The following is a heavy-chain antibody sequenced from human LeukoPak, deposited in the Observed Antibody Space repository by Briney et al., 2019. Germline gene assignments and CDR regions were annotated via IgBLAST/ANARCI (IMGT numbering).Heavy chain of an antibody. V-gene: IGHV4-59*08. CDR3: ARHPQGLRYFDN. CDR2: IYYSGRDT. Sequence: SETLSLTCSVSGDSINNYYWSWIRQPPGKGLEWIAYIYYSGRDTNYSPSLKSRLTISVVTSKQQFSLSLRSVTAADTAVYYCARHPQGLRYFDNWGQGTLVIVSS. CDR1: GDSINNYY. J-gene: IGHJ4*02.